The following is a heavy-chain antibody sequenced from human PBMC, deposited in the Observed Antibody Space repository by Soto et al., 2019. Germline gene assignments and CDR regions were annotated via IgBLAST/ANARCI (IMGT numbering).Heavy chain of an antibody. Sequence: GGSLRLSCAASGFSFSSYAMSWVRQAPGKGLEWVSAISGSGGSTYYADSVKGRFTISRDNSKNTLYLQMNSLRAEDTAVYYCAKFIAAYCRGDCYSYCGQATLVTL. CDR3: AKFIAAYCRGDCYSY. CDR1: GFSFSSYA. J-gene: IGHJ4*02. CDR2: ISGSGGST. D-gene: IGHD2-21*02. V-gene: IGHV3-23*01.